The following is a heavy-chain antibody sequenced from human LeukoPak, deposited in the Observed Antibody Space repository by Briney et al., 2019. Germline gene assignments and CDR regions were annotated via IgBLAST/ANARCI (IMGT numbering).Heavy chain of an antibody. CDR1: GFIVSGNY. J-gene: IGHJ2*01. CDR2: IYSAGNT. D-gene: IGHD1-1*01. V-gene: IGHV3-53*01. CDR3: ARENWSHSWYFDL. Sequence: PGGSLRLSCAASGFIVSGNYMSWVRQAPGKGLEWVSVIYSAGNTYYADSVKGRFTISRDNSKNTLYLQMNSLRAEDTAVYYCARENWSHSWYFDLWGRGTLVTVSS.